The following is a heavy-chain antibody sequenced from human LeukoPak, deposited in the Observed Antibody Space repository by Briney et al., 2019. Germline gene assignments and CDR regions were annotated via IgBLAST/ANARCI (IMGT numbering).Heavy chain of an antibody. CDR2: ISWNSGSI. D-gene: IGHD3-10*01. Sequence: PGGSLRLSCAASGFTFDDYAMHWVRQAPGKGLEWVSGISWNSGSIGYADSVKGRFTISRDNAKNSLYLQMNSLGAEDTALYYCAKGGSGSGSYYFVDYWGQGTLVTVSS. J-gene: IGHJ4*02. CDR1: GFTFDDYA. V-gene: IGHV3-9*01. CDR3: AKGGSGSGSYYFVDY.